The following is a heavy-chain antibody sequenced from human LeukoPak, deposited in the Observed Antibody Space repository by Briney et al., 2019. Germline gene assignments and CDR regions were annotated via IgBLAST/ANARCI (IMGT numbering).Heavy chain of an antibody. Sequence: SETLSLTCTVSGGSISSSSYYWGWIRQPPGKGLEWIGSIYYSGSTYYNPSLKSRVTISVDTSKNQFSLKLSSVTAADTAVYYCARHSQITGNPQYYYYYYMDVWGKGTTVTISS. CDR1: GGSISSSSYY. V-gene: IGHV4-39*01. CDR2: IYYSGST. J-gene: IGHJ6*03. CDR3: ARHSQITGNPQYYYYYYMDV.